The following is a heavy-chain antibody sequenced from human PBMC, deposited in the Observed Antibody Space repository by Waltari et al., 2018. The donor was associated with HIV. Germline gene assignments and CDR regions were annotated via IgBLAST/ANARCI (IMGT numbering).Heavy chain of an antibody. J-gene: IGHJ4*02. D-gene: IGHD6-13*01. CDR2: ISPYSDYT. CDR1: GNTFTTYG. V-gene: IGHV1-18*01. CDR3: ARGIDSAAWYPFDN. Sequence: QVQLMQSGAEVRKPGASVKVSCQASGNTFTTYGTTWVRQAPGQGLEWMGWISPYSDYTYYAQNLQGRVTMTTGTSTATVYMELRSLRDDYTAVYYCARGIDSAAWYPFDNWGQGTLVTVSS.